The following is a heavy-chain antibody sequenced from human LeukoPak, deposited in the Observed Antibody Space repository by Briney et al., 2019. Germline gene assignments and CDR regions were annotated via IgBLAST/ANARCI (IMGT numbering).Heavy chain of an antibody. D-gene: IGHD6-13*01. CDR1: GDSISSSSYY. J-gene: IGHJ4*02. V-gene: IGHV4-30-4*08. Sequence: SETLSLTCTVSGDSISSSSYYWGWIRQPPGKGLEWIGYIYYSGSTYYNPSLKSRVTISVDTSKNQFSLKLSSVTAADTAVYYCARVSRIAAAGTPDYWGQGTLVTVSS. CDR2: IYYSGST. CDR3: ARVSRIAAAGTPDY.